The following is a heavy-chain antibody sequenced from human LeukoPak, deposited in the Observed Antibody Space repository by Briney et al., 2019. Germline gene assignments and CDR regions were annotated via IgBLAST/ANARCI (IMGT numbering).Heavy chain of an antibody. Sequence: GGSLRLSCAASGFTFSDYYMSWIRKAPGKGLEWVANIKRDGSEKYYVDSVKGRFTISRDNAKNSLDLQMNSLRVEDTAVYYCARLGPASSGWPESFDYWGQGTLVTVSS. J-gene: IGHJ4*02. CDR3: ARLGPASSGWPESFDY. CDR2: IKRDGSEK. V-gene: IGHV3-7*03. CDR1: GFTFSDYY. D-gene: IGHD6-19*01.